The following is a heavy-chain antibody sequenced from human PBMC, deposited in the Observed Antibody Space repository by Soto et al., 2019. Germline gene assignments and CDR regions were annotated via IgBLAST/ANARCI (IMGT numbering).Heavy chain of an antibody. CDR3: ARDLKVDRYDFWSGYHA. D-gene: IGHD3-3*01. CDR2: IYSGGST. V-gene: IGHV3-66*01. Sequence: GSLRLSCAASGFTVSSNYMSWVRQAPGKGLEWVSVIYSGGSTYYADSVKGRFTISRDNSKNTLYLQMNSLRAEDTAVYYCARDLKVDRYDFWSGYHAWGQGTLVTVSS. J-gene: IGHJ4*02. CDR1: GFTVSSNY.